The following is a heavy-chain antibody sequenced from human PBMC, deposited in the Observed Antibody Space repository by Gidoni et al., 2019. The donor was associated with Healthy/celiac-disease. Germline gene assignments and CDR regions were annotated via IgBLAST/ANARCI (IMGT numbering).Heavy chain of an antibody. J-gene: IGHJ4*02. CDR3: ARVYGSGRYYHSTDY. CDR2: IIAYNGNP. CDR1: GYTFTSYG. Sequence: QVQMVQSGAEGKQPGASVKASSKAYGYTFTSYGISWVRQALGQGLEWMGWIIAYNGNPNYAQKLQGRVTMTTYTSTSTAYMELRSLRSDDTAVYYCARVYGSGRYYHSTDYWGQGTLVTVSS. V-gene: IGHV1-18*01. D-gene: IGHD3-10*01.